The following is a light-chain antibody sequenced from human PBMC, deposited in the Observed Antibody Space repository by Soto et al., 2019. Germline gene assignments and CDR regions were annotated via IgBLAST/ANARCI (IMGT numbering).Light chain of an antibody. Sequence: EIVMTQSPVTVPVTPADPPSISCRSSQSLLYNNTYNYLDWYVQKPGQSPQLLIYFGSNRAPGVPDRSSGSGSGTDFTLKINRVEAEDVGTYYCMQALQSLTFGQGTRLEI. V-gene: IGKV2-28*01. J-gene: IGKJ5*01. CDR2: FGS. CDR3: MQALQSLT. CDR1: QSLLYNNTYNY.